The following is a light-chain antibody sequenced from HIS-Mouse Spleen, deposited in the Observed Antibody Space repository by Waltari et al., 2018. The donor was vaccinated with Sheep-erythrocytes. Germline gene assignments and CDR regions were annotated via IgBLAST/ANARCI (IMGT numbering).Light chain of an antibody. CDR1: ALPKQY. J-gene: IGLJ3*02. CDR2: EDS. Sequence: SYELTQPPSVSVYPGQTARITFSGSALPKQYAYLYQQKSGQAPVLVIYEDSKRPSGIPERFSGSSSGTMATLTISGAQVEDDADYYCYSTDSSGNHWVFGGGTKLTVL. V-gene: IGLV3-10*01. CDR3: YSTDSSGNHWV.